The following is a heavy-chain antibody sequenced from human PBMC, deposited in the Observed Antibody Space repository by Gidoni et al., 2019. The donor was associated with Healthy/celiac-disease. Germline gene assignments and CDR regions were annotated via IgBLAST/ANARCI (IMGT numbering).Heavy chain of an antibody. CDR2: IWYYGSNK. J-gene: IGHJ4*02. V-gene: IGHV3-33*01. Sequence: QVQLVESGGGVVQPGRSLRLSCAASGVTFSSYGMHWVRQAPGKGLEWVAVIWYYGSNKYYADSVKGRFTISRDNSKNTLYLQMNSLRAEDTAVYYCARDSLISSGWYGDVDYWGQGTLVTVSS. CDR1: GVTFSSYG. D-gene: IGHD6-19*01. CDR3: ARDSLISSGWYGDVDY.